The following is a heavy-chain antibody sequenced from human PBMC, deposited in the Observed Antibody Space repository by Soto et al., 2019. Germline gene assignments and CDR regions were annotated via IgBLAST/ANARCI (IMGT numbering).Heavy chain of an antibody. CDR1: AGTFSSYA. D-gene: IGHD1-20*01. CDR3: AGGYGRRELYGYFDL. Sequence: QVQLVQSGAEVKKPGSSVKVSCKASAGTFSSYAISWVRQAPGQGLEWMGGIIPIFGTANYAQKFQGRLTLTADESTSTAYMERRSLRSEDTAVYYGAGGYGRRELYGYFDLWGRGTLVTVSS. CDR2: IIPIFGTA. J-gene: IGHJ2*01. V-gene: IGHV1-69*12.